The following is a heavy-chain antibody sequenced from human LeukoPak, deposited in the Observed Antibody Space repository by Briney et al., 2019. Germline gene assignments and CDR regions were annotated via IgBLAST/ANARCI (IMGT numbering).Heavy chain of an antibody. J-gene: IGHJ4*02. Sequence: GGSLRLSCAASGFTFSSYAMHWVRQAPGKGLEWVAVISYDGSNKYYADSVKGRFTISRGNSKNTLYLQMNSLRAEDTAVYYCARDRQWLAIFFDYWGQGTLVTVSS. CDR3: ARDRQWLAIFFDY. CDR1: GFTFSSYA. CDR2: ISYDGSNK. D-gene: IGHD6-19*01. V-gene: IGHV3-30*01.